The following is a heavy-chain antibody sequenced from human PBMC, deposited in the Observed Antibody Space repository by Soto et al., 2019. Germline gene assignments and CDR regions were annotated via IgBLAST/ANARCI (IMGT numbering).Heavy chain of an antibody. CDR2: IYYSGST. CDR1: GGSISSSSYY. V-gene: IGHV4-39*01. Sequence: SETRSLTCTVSGGSISSSSYYWGWIRQPPGKGLEWIGSIYYSGSTYYNPSLKSRVTISVDTSKNQFSLKLSSVTAADTAVYYCASLTYYYDSSGYYWAYYGMDVWGQGTTVTVSS. CDR3: ASLTYYYDSSGYYWAYYGMDV. J-gene: IGHJ6*02. D-gene: IGHD3-22*01.